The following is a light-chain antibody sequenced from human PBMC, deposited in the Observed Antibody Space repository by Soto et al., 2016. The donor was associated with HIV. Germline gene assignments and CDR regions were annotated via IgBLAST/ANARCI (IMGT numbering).Light chain of an antibody. J-gene: IGKJ1*01. CDR1: QSISSW. CDR2: KAS. V-gene: IGKV1-5*03. Sequence: DIRMTQSPSTLSASVGDRVTITCRASQSISSWLAWYQQKPGKAPNLLIYKASSLESGVPSRFRGSGSGTEFTLTVSSLQPDDFATYYCQQSYSIPPVTFGQGPRWKSN. CDR3: QQSYSIPPVT.